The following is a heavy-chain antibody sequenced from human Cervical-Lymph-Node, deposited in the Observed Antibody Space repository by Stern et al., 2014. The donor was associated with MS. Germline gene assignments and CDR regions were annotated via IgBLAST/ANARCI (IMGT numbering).Heavy chain of an antibody. Sequence: QDQLVQSGAEVKKPGSSVKVSCKASGGTFSTYSISWVRQAPGQGLEWMGGIPPIFATANYAQKFHGRVTITADDSTSTAYMELSSLRSEDTAVYYCAFGGRSGYPKHFDPWGQGTVVTVSS. J-gene: IGHJ5*02. CDR3: AFGGRSGYPKHFDP. CDR2: IPPIFATA. D-gene: IGHD5-12*01. V-gene: IGHV1-69*12. CDR1: GGTFSTYS.